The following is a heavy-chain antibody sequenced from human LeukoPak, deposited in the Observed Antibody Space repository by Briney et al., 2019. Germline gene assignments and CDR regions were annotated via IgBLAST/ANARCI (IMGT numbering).Heavy chain of an antibody. J-gene: IGHJ3*02. D-gene: IGHD6-19*01. CDR3: AKDISGWYGSFASDI. CDR2: ISSSSSTI. CDR1: GFTFSSYS. V-gene: IGHV3-48*04. Sequence: PGGSLRLSCAASGFTFSSYSMNWVRQAPGKGLEWVSYISSSSSTIYYADSVKGRFTISRDNAKNSLYLQMNSLRAEDTAVYYCAKDISGWYGSFASDIWGQGTMVTVSS.